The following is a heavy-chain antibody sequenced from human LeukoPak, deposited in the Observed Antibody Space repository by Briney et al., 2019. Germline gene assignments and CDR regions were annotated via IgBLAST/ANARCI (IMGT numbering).Heavy chain of an antibody. CDR1: GGSISSGGYY. CDR2: IYYSGST. V-gene: IGHV4-31*03. D-gene: IGHD1-1*01. J-gene: IGHJ4*02. Sequence: PSETLSLTCTVSGGSISSGGYYWSWIRQHPGKGLEWIGYIYYSGSTYYNPSLKSRVTISVDTSKNQFSLKLSSVTAADTAVYYCARTHVSTGPDYWGQGTLVTVSS. CDR3: ARTHVSTGPDY.